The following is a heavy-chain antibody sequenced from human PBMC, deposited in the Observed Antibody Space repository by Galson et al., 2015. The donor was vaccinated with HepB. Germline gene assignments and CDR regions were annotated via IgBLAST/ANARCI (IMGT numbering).Heavy chain of an antibody. CDR1: GFTFSSYE. D-gene: IGHD2-15*01. CDR3: ARVLGVAASDY. Sequence: SLRLSCAGSGFTFSSYEMNWVRQAPGKGLEWVSYISRSGTTIYYADSVKGRFTISRDNAKDSLYLQMSSLRAEDTAIYYCARVLGVAASDYWGQGTLVTVSS. V-gene: IGHV3-48*03. J-gene: IGHJ4*02. CDR2: ISRSGTTI.